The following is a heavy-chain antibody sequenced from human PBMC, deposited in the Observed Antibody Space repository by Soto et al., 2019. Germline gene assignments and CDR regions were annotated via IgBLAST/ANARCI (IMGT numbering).Heavy chain of an antibody. J-gene: IGHJ5*02. CDR3: ARAAAAGNWFDP. Sequence: SLRLSCAASGFTFSSYGMHWVRQAPGKGLEWVAVIWYDGSNKYYADSVKGRFTISRDNAKNTLFLQMNSLRAEDTAVYYCARAAAAGNWFDPWGQGTLVTVSS. CDR2: IWYDGSNK. CDR1: GFTFSSYG. D-gene: IGHD6-13*01. V-gene: IGHV3-33*01.